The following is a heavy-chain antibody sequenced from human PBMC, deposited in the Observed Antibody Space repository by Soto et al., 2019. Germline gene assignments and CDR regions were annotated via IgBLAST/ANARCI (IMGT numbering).Heavy chain of an antibody. Sequence: SETLSLTCTVSGGSISSSSYYWGWIRQPPGKGLEWIGSIYYSGSTYYNPSLKSRVTISVDTSKNQFSLKLSSVTAADTAAYYCARGIAVAAINYYYYGMDVWGQGTTVTVSS. D-gene: IGHD6-19*01. V-gene: IGHV4-39*01. CDR3: ARGIAVAAINYYYYGMDV. J-gene: IGHJ6*02. CDR2: IYYSGST. CDR1: GGSISSSSYY.